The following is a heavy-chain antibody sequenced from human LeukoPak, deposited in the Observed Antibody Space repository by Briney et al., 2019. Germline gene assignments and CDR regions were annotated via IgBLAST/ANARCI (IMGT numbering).Heavy chain of an antibody. Sequence: GASVKVSCKASGYTFTGYHIHWVRQAPGQGLEWMGWINIESADTNYAWNFRGRVTMTRDTSVGTTYMDLSSLRSDDTAVYYCVRGGTGWFFWGPGILVIVSS. D-gene: IGHD6-19*01. CDR3: VRGGTGWFF. CDR1: GYTFTGYH. J-gene: IGHJ4*02. V-gene: IGHV1-2*02. CDR2: INIESADT.